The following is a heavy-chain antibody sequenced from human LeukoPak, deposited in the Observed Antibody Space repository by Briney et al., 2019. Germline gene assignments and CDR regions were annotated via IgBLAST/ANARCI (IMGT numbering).Heavy chain of an antibody. Sequence: PGGSLRLSCAASGFTFSSYWMHWVRQAPGKGLVWVSRIYSDGSNTIYADSVKGRFTMSRDNAKNTLYLQMNSPTAEDTAIYYCTRDSKYVMDVWGQGTTVTVSS. CDR2: IYSDGSNT. J-gene: IGHJ6*02. V-gene: IGHV3-74*01. CDR1: GFTFSSYW. CDR3: TRDSKYVMDV. D-gene: IGHD4-11*01.